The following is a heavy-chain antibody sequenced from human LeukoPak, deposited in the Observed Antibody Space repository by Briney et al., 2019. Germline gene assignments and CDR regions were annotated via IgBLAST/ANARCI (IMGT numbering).Heavy chain of an antibody. V-gene: IGHV3-7*04. CDR3: ARDLGLAFEGYYYYYYGMDV. Sequence: PGGSLRLSCAASGFTFSSYWMSWVRQAPGKGLEWVANIKQDGSEKYYVDSVKGRFTISRDNAKNSLYLQMNSLRAEDTAVYYCARDLGLAFEGYYYYYYGMDVWGQGTTVTVSS. D-gene: IGHD3-9*01. J-gene: IGHJ6*02. CDR2: IKQDGSEK. CDR1: GFTFSSYW.